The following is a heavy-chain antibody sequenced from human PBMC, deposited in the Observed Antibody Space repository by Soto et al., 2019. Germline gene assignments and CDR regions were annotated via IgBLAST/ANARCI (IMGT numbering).Heavy chain of an antibody. D-gene: IGHD2-2*01. CDR3: ASYAHYYYGMDV. J-gene: IGHJ6*01. CDR2: IDPSDSYT. V-gene: IGHV5-10-1*01. CDR1: GYSFTSYW. Sequence: PGESLKISCKGSGYSFTSYWISWVRQMPGKGLEWMGRIDPSDSYTNYSPSFQGHVTISADKSISTAYLQWSSLKASDTAMYYCASYAHYYYGMDVWGQGTTVTVSS.